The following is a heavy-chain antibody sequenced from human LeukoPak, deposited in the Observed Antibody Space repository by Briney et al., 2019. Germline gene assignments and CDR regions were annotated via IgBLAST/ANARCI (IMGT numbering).Heavy chain of an antibody. J-gene: IGHJ6*02. D-gene: IGHD6-19*01. CDR3: ARSYSSGWADYYYYGMDV. V-gene: IGHV4-59*08. Sequence: SETLSLTCTVSGGSISSYYWSWIRQPPGKGLEWTGYIYYSGSTNYNPSLKSRVTISVDTSKNQFSLKLSSVTAADTAVYYCARSYSSGWADYYYYGMDVWGQGTTVTVSS. CDR2: IYYSGST. CDR1: GGSISSYY.